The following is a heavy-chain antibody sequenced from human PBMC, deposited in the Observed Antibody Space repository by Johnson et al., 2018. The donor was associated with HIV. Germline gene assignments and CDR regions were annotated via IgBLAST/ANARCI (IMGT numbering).Heavy chain of an antibody. V-gene: IGHV3-11*04. CDR1: GFTFDDFA. CDR2: ISSSGSTI. J-gene: IGHJ3*02. Sequence: VQLVESGGGLVQPGGSLRLSCAVSGFTFDDFAMHWVRQAPGKGLEWVSYISSSGSTIYYADSVKGRFTISRDNAKNSLYLQMNSLRAEDTAVYYCATTYYYGSGSYYNAVDAFDIWGQGTMVTVSS. D-gene: IGHD3-10*01. CDR3: ATTYYYGSGSYYNAVDAFDI.